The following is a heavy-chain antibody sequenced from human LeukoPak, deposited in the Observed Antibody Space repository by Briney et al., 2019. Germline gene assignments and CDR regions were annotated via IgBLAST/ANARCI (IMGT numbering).Heavy chain of an antibody. V-gene: IGHV1-18*01. CDR3: ARDGDFREAAAEVVDY. J-gene: IGHJ4*02. CDR1: GYTFTGYG. D-gene: IGHD6-13*01. CDR2: ISAYNGNT. Sequence: ASVKVSCKASGYTFTGYGISWVRQAPGQGLEWMGWISAYNGNTNYAQKLQGRVTMTTDTSTSTAYMELRSLRSDDTAVYYCARDGDFREAAAEVVDYWGQGTLVTVSS.